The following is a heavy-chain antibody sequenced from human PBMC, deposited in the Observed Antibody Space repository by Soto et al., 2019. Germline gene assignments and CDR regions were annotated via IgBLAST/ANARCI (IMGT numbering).Heavy chain of an antibody. V-gene: IGHV1-2*02. CDR2: INPNSGGT. Sequence: ASVKVSCKAAGYTFTGYYMHWVRQAPGQGLEWMGWINPNSGGTNYAQRFQGRVTMTRDTSISTAYMELSRLRSDDTAVYYCARVVAVAGDYFDYWGQGTLVTLSS. CDR3: ARVVAVAGDYFDY. CDR1: GYTFTGYY. J-gene: IGHJ4*02. D-gene: IGHD6-19*01.